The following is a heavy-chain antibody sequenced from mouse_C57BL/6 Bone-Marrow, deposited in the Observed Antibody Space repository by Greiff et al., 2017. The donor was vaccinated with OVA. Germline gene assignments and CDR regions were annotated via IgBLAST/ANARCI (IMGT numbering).Heavy chain of an antibody. Sequence: VQLQQSGPELVKPGASVKLSCKASGYSFTDYNMNWVKQSTGKSLEWIGLINPNYGTTSYNQKFKGKATLTVDQSSSTAYMQLNSLTSEDSAVYDCARGGNWDAWFAYWGQGTLVTVSA. CDR1: GYSFTDYN. CDR2: INPNYGTT. V-gene: IGHV1-39*01. J-gene: IGHJ3*01. CDR3: ARGGNWDAWFAY. D-gene: IGHD4-1*01.